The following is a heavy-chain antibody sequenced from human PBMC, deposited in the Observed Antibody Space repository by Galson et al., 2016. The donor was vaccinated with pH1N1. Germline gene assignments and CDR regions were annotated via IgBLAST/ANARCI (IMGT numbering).Heavy chain of an antibody. D-gene: IGHD3-22*01. Sequence: SVKVSCKASEYTFIGYYIHWMRQAPGHGLAWMGRINPNNGDTHYAQNFQGRVTMTRDTSISTAYMELNSLRSDDTAVYYCARVNTYDSSGYYPFDYWGQGTRVTVSS. J-gene: IGHJ4*02. CDR1: EYTFIGYY. V-gene: IGHV1-2*06. CDR3: ARVNTYDSSGYYPFDY. CDR2: INPNNGDT.